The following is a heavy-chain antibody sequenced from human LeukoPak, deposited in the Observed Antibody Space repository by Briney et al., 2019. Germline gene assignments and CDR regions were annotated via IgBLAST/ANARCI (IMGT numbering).Heavy chain of an antibody. CDR2: IYYSGST. V-gene: IGHV4-39*01. CDR3: ARLEYSSCVTS. J-gene: IGHJ4*02. D-gene: IGHD6-6*01. CDR1: GGSISSSSYY. Sequence: SETLSLTCSVSGGSISSSSYYWGWSRQPPEKGLEWIGSIYYSGSTYYHPSLKSRVTISVDTSKNQFSLKLSSVTAADTAVYYCARLEYSSCVTSWGQGTLVTVSS.